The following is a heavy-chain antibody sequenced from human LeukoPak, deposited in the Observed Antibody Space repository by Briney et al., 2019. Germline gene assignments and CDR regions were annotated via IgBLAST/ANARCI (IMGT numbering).Heavy chain of an antibody. CDR3: AKVNYYESSGYLDY. J-gene: IGHJ4*02. Sequence: GGSLRLSCAASGFTFGSYAMSWARQAPGKGLEWVAVISHDGSNKYYADSVKGRFTISRDNSKNTQYLQMNSLRAEDTAVYYCAKVNYYESSGYLDYWGQGTLVTVSS. CDR1: GFTFGSYA. V-gene: IGHV3-30*18. D-gene: IGHD3-22*01. CDR2: ISHDGSNK.